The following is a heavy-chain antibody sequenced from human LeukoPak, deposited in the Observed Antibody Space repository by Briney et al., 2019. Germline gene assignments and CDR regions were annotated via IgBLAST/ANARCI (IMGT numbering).Heavy chain of an antibody. CDR2: ISSSSSTI. CDR1: GFTFSSYS. J-gene: IGHJ4*02. Sequence: PGGSLRLSCAASGFTFSSYSMNWVRQAPGKGLEWVSYISSSSSTIYYADSVKGRFTISRDNAKNSLYLQMNSLRAEDTAVYYCARDQGSCPGDYWGQGTLVTVSS. D-gene: IGHD2-2*01. V-gene: IGHV3-48*01. CDR3: ARDQGSCPGDY.